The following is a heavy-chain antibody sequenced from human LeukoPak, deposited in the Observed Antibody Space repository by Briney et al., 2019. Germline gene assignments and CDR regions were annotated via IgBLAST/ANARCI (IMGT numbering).Heavy chain of an antibody. CDR2: ISSSSSYI. CDR1: GFTFTSYS. D-gene: IGHD5-24*01. Sequence: GGSLRLSRAASGFTFTSYSMNWVRQAPGKGLEWVSSISSSSSYISYADSVKGRFTISRDNSKNTLYLQMNSLRAEDTAVYYCAKVRDGYNYGDYWGQGTLVTVSS. V-gene: IGHV3-21*04. J-gene: IGHJ4*02. CDR3: AKVRDGYNYGDY.